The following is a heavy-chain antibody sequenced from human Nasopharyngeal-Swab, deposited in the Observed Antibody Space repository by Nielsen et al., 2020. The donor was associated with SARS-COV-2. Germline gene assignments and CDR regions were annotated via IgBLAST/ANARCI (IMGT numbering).Heavy chain of an antibody. CDR1: GFTFSSYE. Sequence: GESLKISCAASGFTFSSYEMNWVRQAPGKGLEWVAVISYDGSNKYYADSVKGRFTISRDNSKNTLYLQMNSLRAEDTAVYYCARTLGGSYFADFDYWGQGTLVTVSS. CDR2: ISYDGSNK. D-gene: IGHD1-26*01. CDR3: ARTLGGSYFADFDY. J-gene: IGHJ4*02. V-gene: IGHV3-30-3*01.